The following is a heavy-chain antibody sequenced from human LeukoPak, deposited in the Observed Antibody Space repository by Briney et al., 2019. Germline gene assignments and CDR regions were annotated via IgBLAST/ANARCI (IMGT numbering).Heavy chain of an antibody. Sequence: GGSLRLSCAASGFTFSSYSMNWVRQAPGKGLEWVSSISSSSSYIYYAASVKRRFTISRDNAKNSLYLQMNSLRAEDTAVYYCARDHCSSTSCYTGPNWFDPWGQGTLVTVSS. CDR2: ISSSSSYI. D-gene: IGHD2-2*02. CDR1: GFTFSSYS. CDR3: ARDHCSSTSCYTGPNWFDP. J-gene: IGHJ5*02. V-gene: IGHV3-21*01.